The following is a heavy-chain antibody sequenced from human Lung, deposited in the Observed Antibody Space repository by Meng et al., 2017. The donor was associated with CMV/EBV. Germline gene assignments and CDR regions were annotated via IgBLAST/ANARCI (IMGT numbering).Heavy chain of an antibody. V-gene: IGHV1-18*01. Sequence: FTSYGISWGRQAPGQGLEWMGWISAYNGNTNYAQKLQGRVTMTTDTSTSTAYMELRSLRSDDTAVYYCARVGHCSSTSCYRANWFDPWGQGTLVTVSS. CDR2: ISAYNGNT. CDR3: ARVGHCSSTSCYRANWFDP. CDR1: FTSYG. J-gene: IGHJ5*02. D-gene: IGHD2-2*01.